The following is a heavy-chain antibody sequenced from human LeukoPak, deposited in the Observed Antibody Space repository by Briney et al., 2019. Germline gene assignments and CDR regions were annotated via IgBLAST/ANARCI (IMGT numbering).Heavy chain of an antibody. D-gene: IGHD3-10*01. CDR3: ARDNGSGSYLSAPPDY. CDR2: ISAYNGNT. CDR1: GYTFTSYA. Sequence: GASVKVSCKASGYTFTSYAMNWVRQAPGQGLEWMGWISAYNGNTNYAQKLQGRVTMTTDTSTSTAYMELRSLRSDDTAVYYCARDNGSGSYLSAPPDYWGQGTLVTVSS. J-gene: IGHJ4*02. V-gene: IGHV1-18*01.